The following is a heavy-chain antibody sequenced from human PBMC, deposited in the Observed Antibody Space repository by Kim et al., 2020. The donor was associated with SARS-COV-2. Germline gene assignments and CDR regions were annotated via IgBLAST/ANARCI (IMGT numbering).Heavy chain of an antibody. J-gene: IGHJ4*02. CDR1: GYSFTDYY. CDR3: TRDLHWSGYYKFDY. V-gene: IGHV1-2*02. D-gene: IGHD3-3*01. Sequence: ASVKVSCKTSGYSFTDYYVHWVRQAPGQGLEWLGWMSSDNGVANSARKFQGRVTMTRDTSISTAYMELSGLGSDDTAVYYCTRDLHWSGYYKFDYWGQGTLVTVSS. CDR2: MSSDNGVA.